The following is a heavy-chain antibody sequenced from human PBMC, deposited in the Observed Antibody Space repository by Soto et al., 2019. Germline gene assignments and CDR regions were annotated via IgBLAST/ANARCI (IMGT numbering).Heavy chain of an antibody. CDR3: ARDSRAYDDSRETPRAFDI. V-gene: IGHV1-3*01. CDR2: INAGNGNT. J-gene: IGHJ3*02. D-gene: IGHD3-22*01. Sequence: ASVKVSCKASGYTFTSYAMHWVRQAPGQRLEWMGWINAGNGNTKYSQKFQGRVTITRDTSASTAYMELSSLRSEDTAVYYCARDSRAYDDSRETPRAFDIWGQGTMVTVSS. CDR1: GYTFTSYA.